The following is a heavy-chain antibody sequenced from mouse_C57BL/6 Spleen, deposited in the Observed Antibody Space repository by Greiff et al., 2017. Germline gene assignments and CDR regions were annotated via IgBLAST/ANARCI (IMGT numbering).Heavy chain of an antibody. J-gene: IGHJ2*01. Sequence: QVQLQQSGPELVKPGASVKISCKASGYAFSSSWMNWVKQRPGQGLEWIGRIYPGDGDTNYNGKFKGKATLTADKASSTAYMQLSSLTSEDSAVYICAISITAEVARDYWGQGTTLTVSS. CDR2: IYPGDGDT. CDR1: GYAFSSSW. V-gene: IGHV1-82*01. CDR3: AISITAEVARDY. D-gene: IGHD1-1*01.